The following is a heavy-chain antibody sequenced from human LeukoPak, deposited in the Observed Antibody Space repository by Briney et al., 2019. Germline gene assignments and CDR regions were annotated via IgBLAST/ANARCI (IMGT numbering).Heavy chain of an antibody. CDR2: ISSNGGST. J-gene: IGHJ5*02. V-gene: IGHV3-64*01. CDR3: AAMIGFDP. CDR1: GFTFSSYA. Sequence: PGGSLRLSCAASGFTFSSYAMHWVRQAPGKGLEYVSAISSNGGSTYYANSVKGRFTISRDNAKNSLYLQMNSLRAEDTAVYYCAAMIGFDPWGQGTLVTVSS. D-gene: IGHD2-2*01.